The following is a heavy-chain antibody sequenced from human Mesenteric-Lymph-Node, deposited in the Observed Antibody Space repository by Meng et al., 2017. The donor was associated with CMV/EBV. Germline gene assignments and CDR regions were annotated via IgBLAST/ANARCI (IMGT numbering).Heavy chain of an antibody. J-gene: IGHJ4*02. CDR1: GFIFNRYE. CDR2: IRYDGSDK. V-gene: IGHV3-33*08. D-gene: IGHD6-13*01. Sequence: GGSLRLSCAVSGFIFNRYEMNWVRQAPGKGLEWVSFIRYDGSDKCYADSVKGRFTISRDDSKNTVYLQMNSLRAEDTAVYYCARTYSSSWYYFDYWGQGTLVTVSS. CDR3: ARTYSSSWYYFDY.